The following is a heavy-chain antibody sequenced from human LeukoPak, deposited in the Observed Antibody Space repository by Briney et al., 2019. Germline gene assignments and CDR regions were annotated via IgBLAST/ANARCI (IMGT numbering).Heavy chain of an antibody. CDR1: GGSISSYY. V-gene: IGHV4-59*01. CDR3: ARTVGITMFRGVTWWFDP. Sequence: SETLSLTCTVSGGSISSYYWSWIRKPPGKGLEWIGNIYYSGSTNYNPSPKSRVTISVDTSKNQFSLKLSSVTAADTAVYYCARTVGITMFRGVTWWFDPWGQGTLVTVSS. J-gene: IGHJ5*02. D-gene: IGHD3-10*01. CDR2: IYYSGST.